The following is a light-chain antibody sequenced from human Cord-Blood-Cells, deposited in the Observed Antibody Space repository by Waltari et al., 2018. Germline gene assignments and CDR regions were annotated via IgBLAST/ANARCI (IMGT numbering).Light chain of an antibody. V-gene: IGLV2-14*01. CDR1: SSDVGGYNY. Sequence: QSALPPPASVSGSPGQSITIPCTGTSSDVGGYNYVSWSQQHPGKAPKLMIYYVSNRPSGVSNRCSGSKSGNTASLTISGLHAEDEADYYCSSYTSSSTYVFGTGTKVTVL. CDR3: SSYTSSSTYV. J-gene: IGLJ1*01. CDR2: YVS.